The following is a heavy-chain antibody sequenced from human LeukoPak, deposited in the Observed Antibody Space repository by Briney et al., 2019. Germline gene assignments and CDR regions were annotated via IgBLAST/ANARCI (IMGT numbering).Heavy chain of an antibody. D-gene: IGHD6-19*01. Sequence: GGSLRLSCAASGFTFSTYWMSWVRQAPGKGLEWVANIKQDGSERNYVDSVKGRFTISRDNAKSSLYLQLNSLRAEDTAVYYCARVTYSSGWYVDYWGQGTLVTVSS. CDR2: IKQDGSER. V-gene: IGHV3-7*01. CDR1: GFTFSTYW. CDR3: ARVTYSSGWYVDY. J-gene: IGHJ4*02.